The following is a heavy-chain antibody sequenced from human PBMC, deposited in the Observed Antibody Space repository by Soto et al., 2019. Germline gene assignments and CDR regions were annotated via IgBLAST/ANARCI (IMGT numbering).Heavy chain of an antibody. V-gene: IGHV1-18*04. CDR1: GYTFTSYG. CDR3: ARAWHWLPSNSHYFYGSDV. Sequence: ASVKVSCKTSGYTFTSYGISWVRQVPGQGLEWMGWISPYIGNTNYAQKFQDRVAMTTDTSTTTAYMELKSLTSDDTAVYYCARAWHWLPSNSHYFYGSDVWGQGTTVTVSS. CDR2: ISPYIGNT. D-gene: IGHD6-19*01. J-gene: IGHJ6*02.